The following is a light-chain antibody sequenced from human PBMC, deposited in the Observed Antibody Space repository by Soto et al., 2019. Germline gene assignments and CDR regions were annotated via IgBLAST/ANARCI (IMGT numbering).Light chain of an antibody. CDR1: SSNIGAGYD. CDR3: QSYDSSLSGVV. CDR2: DNS. V-gene: IGLV1-40*01. Sequence: QLVLTQPPSVSGAPGQRVTISCTGSSSNIGAGYDVHWYQQLPGTTPKLLIYDNSNRPSGVPDRFSGSKSHTSASLAITGXXXXXXADYYCQSYDSSLSGVVFGGGTQLTVL. J-gene: IGLJ2*01.